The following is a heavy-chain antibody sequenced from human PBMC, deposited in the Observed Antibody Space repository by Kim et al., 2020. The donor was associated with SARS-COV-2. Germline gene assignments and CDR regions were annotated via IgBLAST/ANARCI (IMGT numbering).Heavy chain of an antibody. CDR2: IIPIFGTA. CDR1: GGTFSSYA. J-gene: IGHJ6*02. Sequence: SVKVSCKASGGTFSSYAISWVRQAPGQGLEWMGGIIPIFGTANYAQKFQGRVTITADESTSTAYMELSSLRSEDTAVYYCASDVLFGCSTACYGMDVWGQGTTVTVSS. D-gene: IGHD3-3*01. V-gene: IGHV1-69*13. CDR3: ASDVLFGCSTACYGMDV.